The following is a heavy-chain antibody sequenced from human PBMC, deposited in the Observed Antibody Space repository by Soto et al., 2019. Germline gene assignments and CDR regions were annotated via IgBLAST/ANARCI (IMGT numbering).Heavy chain of an antibody. V-gene: IGHV1-18*01. Sequence: ASVKVSCKASGYTFTSYGISWVRQAPGQGLEWMGWISAYNGNTNYAQKLQGRVTMTTDTSTSTAYMELRSLRSDDTAVYYCARVAGGDSSGWYGKGDYFDYWGQGTLVTVSS. CDR1: GYTFTSYG. D-gene: IGHD6-19*01. CDR2: ISAYNGNT. J-gene: IGHJ4*02. CDR3: ARVAGGDSSGWYGKGDYFDY.